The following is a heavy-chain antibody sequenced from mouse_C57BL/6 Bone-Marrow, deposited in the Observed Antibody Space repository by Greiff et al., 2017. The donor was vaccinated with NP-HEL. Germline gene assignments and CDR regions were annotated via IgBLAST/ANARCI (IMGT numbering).Heavy chain of an antibody. Sequence: VQLQQSGAELVRPEASVKLSCTASGFNIKDDYMHWVKQRPEQGLEWIGWIDPENGDTEYASKFQGKATITADTSSNTAYLQLSSLTSEDTAVYYCTTYDYDDFDYWGQGTTLTVSS. V-gene: IGHV14-4*01. CDR3: TTYDYDDFDY. CDR2: IDPENGDT. D-gene: IGHD2-4*01. J-gene: IGHJ2*01. CDR1: GFNIKDDY.